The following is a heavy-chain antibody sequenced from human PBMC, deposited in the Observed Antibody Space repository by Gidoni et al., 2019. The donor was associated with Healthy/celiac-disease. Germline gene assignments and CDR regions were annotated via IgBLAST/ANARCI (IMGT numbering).Heavy chain of an antibody. Sequence: EVQLVETGGGLIQPGGSLRLSCAASGFTVSSNYMSWVRQAPGRGLEWVSVIYSGGSTYYADSVKGRFTISRDNSKNTLYLQMNSLRAEDTAVYYCARVDGYNHDAFDIWGQGTMVTVSS. CDR3: ARVDGYNHDAFDI. CDR1: GFTVSSNY. J-gene: IGHJ3*02. CDR2: IYSGGST. D-gene: IGHD5-12*01. V-gene: IGHV3-53*02.